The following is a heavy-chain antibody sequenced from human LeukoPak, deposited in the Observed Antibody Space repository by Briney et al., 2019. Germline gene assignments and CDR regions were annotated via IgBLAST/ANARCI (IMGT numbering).Heavy chain of an antibody. V-gene: IGHV3-23*01. CDR3: AKDLCSSTSCNGPYYYYYGMDV. D-gene: IGHD2-2*01. CDR2: ISGSVGST. J-gene: IGHJ6*02. CDR1: GFTFRSYA. Sequence: GGSLRLSCAASGFTFRSYAMSWARQPPGKGLEWVSAISGSVGSTYYADSVKGRFTISRDNSKNTLYLQMNSLRAEDTAVYYCAKDLCSSTSCNGPYYYYYGMDVWGQGTTVTVSS.